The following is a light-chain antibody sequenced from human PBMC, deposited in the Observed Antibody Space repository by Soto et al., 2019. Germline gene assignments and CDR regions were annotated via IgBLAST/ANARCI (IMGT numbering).Light chain of an antibody. CDR1: QGISSW. CDR3: QQTSSFPLT. CDR2: AAS. Sequence: DIQMTQSPSFVSASVGARVTITCRASQGISSWLAWYQHKPGRAPKLLIHAASSLESGVPSRFSGSGSVTDFTLIISSLQPEDFATYYCQQTSSFPLTFGGGTKVEI. V-gene: IGKV1-12*01. J-gene: IGKJ4*01.